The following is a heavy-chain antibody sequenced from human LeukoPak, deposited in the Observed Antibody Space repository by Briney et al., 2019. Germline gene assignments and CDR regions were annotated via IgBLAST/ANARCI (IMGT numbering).Heavy chain of an antibody. CDR1: GFSLSTSGVG. V-gene: IGHV2-5*02. Sequence: SGPTLVKPTQTLTLTCTFSGFSLSTSGVGVGWIRQPPGKALEWLALIYWDDDKRYSPSLKSRLTITKDTSKNQVVLTMTNMDSVDTATYYCAHRPLPRRYCTNGVCYTEGYYFDYWGQGTLVTVSS. D-gene: IGHD2-8*01. CDR3: AHRPLPRRYCTNGVCYTEGYYFDY. CDR2: IYWDDDK. J-gene: IGHJ4*02.